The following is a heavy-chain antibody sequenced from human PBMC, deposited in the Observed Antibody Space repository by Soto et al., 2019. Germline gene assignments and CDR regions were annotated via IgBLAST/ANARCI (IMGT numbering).Heavy chain of an antibody. J-gene: IGHJ6*02. Sequence: SETLSLTCTVSGGSISSYYWSWIRQPPGKGLEWIGYIYYSGSTNYNPSLKSRVTISVDTSKNQFSLKLSSVTAADTAVYYCARGYQLPTDYGMDVWGQGTTVTVSS. V-gene: IGHV4-59*01. CDR1: GGSISSYY. CDR3: ARGYQLPTDYGMDV. CDR2: IYYSGST. D-gene: IGHD2-2*01.